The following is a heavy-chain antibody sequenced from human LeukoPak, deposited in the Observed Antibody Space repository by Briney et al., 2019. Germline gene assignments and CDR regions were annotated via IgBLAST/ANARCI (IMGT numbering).Heavy chain of an antibody. J-gene: IGHJ4*02. Sequence: GGSLRLSCAASGFTFSSYEMNWVRQAPGKGLEWVPYISSSGSTIYYADSVRGRFTISRDNAKNSLYLQMNSLRADDTAVYYCAKRGYYHDSSAYFYFDYWGQGTLVTVPS. CDR2: ISSSGSTI. CDR3: AKRGYYHDSSAYFYFDY. V-gene: IGHV3-48*03. D-gene: IGHD3-22*01. CDR1: GFTFSSYE.